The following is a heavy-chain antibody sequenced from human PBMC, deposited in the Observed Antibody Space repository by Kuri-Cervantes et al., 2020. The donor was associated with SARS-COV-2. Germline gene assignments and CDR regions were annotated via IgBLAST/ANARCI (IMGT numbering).Heavy chain of an antibody. CDR3: AKVILNSDSSTLGRFDF. D-gene: IGHD6-13*01. J-gene: IGHJ4*02. CDR1: GFSFSGYA. Sequence: GESLKISCAASGFSFSGYAMSWVRQAPGKGLERVSAISAGGDTVLYADSVRGHFTISRDNSKNTLYLQTNSLRAEDTAIYYCAKVILNSDSSTLGRFDFWGLGTLVTVSS. V-gene: IGHV3-23*01. CDR2: ISAGGDTV.